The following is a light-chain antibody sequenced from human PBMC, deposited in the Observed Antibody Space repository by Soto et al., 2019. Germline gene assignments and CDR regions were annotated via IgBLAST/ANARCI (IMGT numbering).Light chain of an antibody. J-gene: IGLJ1*01. CDR1: SSDIGTYNL. CDR3: CSYAGSSTLYV. Sequence: QSALNQPASVSGSPGQSITISCTGTSSDIGTYNLVSWYQQHPGKAPKLTIYEVNKRPSGVSDRFSGSKSGNTASLTISGLQAEDEADYYCCSYAGSSTLYVFGTGTKVTVL. CDR2: EVN. V-gene: IGLV2-23*02.